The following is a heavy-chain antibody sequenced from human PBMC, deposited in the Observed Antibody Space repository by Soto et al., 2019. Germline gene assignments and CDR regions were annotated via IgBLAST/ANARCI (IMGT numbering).Heavy chain of an antibody. V-gene: IGHV3-33*08. D-gene: IGHD2-2*01. CDR3: AREEGYCSSTSCRYYYYYYGMDV. J-gene: IGHJ6*02. Sequence: GGSLRLSCAASGFTFSSNDMHWVRQAPGKGLEWVAVISYDGSNKYYADSVKGRFTISRDNSKNTLYLQMSSLRAEDTAVYYCAREEGYCSSTSCRYYYYYYGMDVWGQGTTVTVSS. CDR1: GFTFSSND. CDR2: ISYDGSNK.